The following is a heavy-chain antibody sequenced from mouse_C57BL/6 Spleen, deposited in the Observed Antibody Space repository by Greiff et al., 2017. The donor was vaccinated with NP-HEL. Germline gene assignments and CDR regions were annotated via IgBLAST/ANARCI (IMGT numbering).Heavy chain of an antibody. CDR1: GYAFTNYL. V-gene: IGHV1-54*01. CDR3: AREVYYGNYSWFAY. Sequence: VQLVESGAELVRPGTSVKVSCKASGYAFTNYLIEWVKQRPGQGLEWIGVINPGSGGTNYNEKFKGKATLTADKSSSTAYMQLSSLTSEDSAVYFCAREVYYGNYSWFAYWGQGTLVTVSA. D-gene: IGHD2-1*01. CDR2: INPGSGGT. J-gene: IGHJ3*01.